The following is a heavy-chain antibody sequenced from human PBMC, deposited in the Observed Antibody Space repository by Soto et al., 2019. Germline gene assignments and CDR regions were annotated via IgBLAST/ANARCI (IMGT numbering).Heavy chain of an antibody. Sequence: TGGSLRLSCAASRFTFSSNAMSWARKDPGKGLKWVSPISGGGNDAYYADSVKGRFTISRDNSQNTLYLQMSSLRADDTAVYYCASSLFLASTDSEPFDYWGQGALVTVAS. CDR2: ISGGGNDA. V-gene: IGHV3-23*01. CDR3: ASSLFLASTDSEPFDY. CDR1: RFTFSSNA. D-gene: IGHD3-3*02. J-gene: IGHJ4*02.